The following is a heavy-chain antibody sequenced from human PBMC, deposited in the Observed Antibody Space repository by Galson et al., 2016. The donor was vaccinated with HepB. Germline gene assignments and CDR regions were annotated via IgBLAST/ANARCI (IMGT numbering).Heavy chain of an antibody. V-gene: IGHV5-51*01. D-gene: IGHD2-21*01. CDR3: ARREGAVGTFLVGDCYYY. Sequence: QSGAEVKKPGESLKISCKGSGYNFTTYWIGWVRQMPGKGLEWMGVIYPGDSDTRYSPSFQGQVTISADKSISTAYLQWNSLKASDTAMYYCARREGAVGTFLVGDCYYYWGQGTLVTVSS. J-gene: IGHJ4*02. CDR2: IYPGDSDT. CDR1: GYNFTTYW.